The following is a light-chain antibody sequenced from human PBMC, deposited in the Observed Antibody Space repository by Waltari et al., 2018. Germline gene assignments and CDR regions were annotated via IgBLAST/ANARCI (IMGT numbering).Light chain of an antibody. Sequence: DLVMTQSPLSLLVTPGEPASISCRSSQSLLHSNGYNYLDWYLQKPGQSPQLLIYLGSNRASGVPDRFSGSGSGTDFTLKISRVEAEDVGVYYCMQALQTPPTFGQGTKLEIK. CDR3: MQALQTPPT. V-gene: IGKV2-28*01. CDR2: LGS. J-gene: IGKJ2*01. CDR1: QSLLHSNGYNY.